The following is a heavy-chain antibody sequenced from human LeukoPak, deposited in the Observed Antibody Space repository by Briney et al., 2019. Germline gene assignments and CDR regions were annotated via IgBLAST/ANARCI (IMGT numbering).Heavy chain of an antibody. CDR2: IYYSGST. Sequence: SETLSLTCTVSSGSISSYYWSWIRQPPGKGLEWIGHIYYSGSTNYNPSLKSRVTISVDTSKNQFSLKLSSVTAADTAVYYCARYRGDYYYYGMDVWGQGTTVTVSS. V-gene: IGHV4-59*01. J-gene: IGHJ6*02. CDR1: SGSISSYY. CDR3: ARYRGDYYYYGMDV. D-gene: IGHD1-14*01.